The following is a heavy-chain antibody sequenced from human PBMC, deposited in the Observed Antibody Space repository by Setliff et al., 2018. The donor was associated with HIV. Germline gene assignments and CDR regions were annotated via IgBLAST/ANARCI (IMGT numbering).Heavy chain of an antibody. D-gene: IGHD6-19*01. J-gene: IGHJ5*02. CDR1: GGSFSDYY. V-gene: IGHV4-4*07. Sequence: PSETLSLTCAVYGGSFSDYYWSWIRQPAGKGLEWIGHIYISGSTNYNPSFNSRVTMSVDTSKNQFSLRLTSVTAADTAMYHCARDRSSGWSKDWFDTWGQGILVTVSS. CDR3: ARDRSSGWSKDWFDT. CDR2: IYISGST.